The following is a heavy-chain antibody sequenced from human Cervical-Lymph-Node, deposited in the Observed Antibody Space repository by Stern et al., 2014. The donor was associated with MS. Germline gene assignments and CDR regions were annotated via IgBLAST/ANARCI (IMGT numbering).Heavy chain of an antibody. CDR2: ISYDGIDK. J-gene: IGHJ4*02. CDR1: GFTFSGSA. Sequence: VQLVESGGGVVPPGRSLRLSCAVSGFTFSGSAMHWVRQAPGKGLEWVAFISYDGIDKYYAESVRGRFSISRDNSKNTVYLQVNSLGAQDTAVYYCTRQDQQLVTFDYWGQGTLVTVSS. V-gene: IGHV3-30-3*01. D-gene: IGHD6-13*01. CDR3: TRQDQQLVTFDY.